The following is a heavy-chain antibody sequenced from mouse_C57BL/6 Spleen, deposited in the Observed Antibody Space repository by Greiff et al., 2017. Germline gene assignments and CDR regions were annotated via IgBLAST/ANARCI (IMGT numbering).Heavy chain of an antibody. CDR1: GYTFTSYW. CDR3: ARSYFDV. J-gene: IGHJ1*03. Sequence: VQLQQPGAELVMPGASVKLSCKASGYTFTSYWMHWVKQRPGQGLEWIGEIDPSDSYTNYNQKFKGKSTLTVDKSSSTAYMQLSSLTSEDSAVYYCARSYFDVWGTGTTVTVSS. V-gene: IGHV1-69*01. CDR2: IDPSDSYT.